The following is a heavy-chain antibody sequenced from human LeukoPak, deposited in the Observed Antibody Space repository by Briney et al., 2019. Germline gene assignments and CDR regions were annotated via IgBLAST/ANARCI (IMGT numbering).Heavy chain of an antibody. V-gene: IGHV1-46*01. CDR2: INPSGGST. Sequence: ASVKVSCKASGYTFTSYYMHWVRQAPGQGLEWMGIINPSGGSTSYAQKFQGRVTMTRDMSTSTVYMELSSLRSEDTAVYYCARASESYDFDYWGQGTLVTVSS. D-gene: IGHD1-26*01. CDR3: ARASESYDFDY. J-gene: IGHJ4*02. CDR1: GYTFTSYY.